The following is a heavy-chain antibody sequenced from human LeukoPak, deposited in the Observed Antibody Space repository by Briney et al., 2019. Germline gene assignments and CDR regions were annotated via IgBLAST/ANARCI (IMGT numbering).Heavy chain of an antibody. V-gene: IGHV3-33*01. CDR1: GFTFSTYA. CDR2: LWSDGIKT. Sequence: GGSLRLSCAASGFTFSTYAMHWVRQAPGRGLEWVAALWSDGIKTSYADSVRGRFTISRGNSRHTLYLQMDSLRAEDTAVYYCGRDYASSWTPLFNYWGQGTLVTVSS. CDR3: GRDYASSWTPLFNY. J-gene: IGHJ4*02. D-gene: IGHD6-13*01.